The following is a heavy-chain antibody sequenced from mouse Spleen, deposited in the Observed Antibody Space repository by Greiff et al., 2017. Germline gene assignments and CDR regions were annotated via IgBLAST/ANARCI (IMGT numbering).Heavy chain of an antibody. CDR2: ISSGSSTI. V-gene: IGHV5-17*01. CDR3: ARKEYYGSSYGFDY. D-gene: IGHD1-1*01. J-gene: IGHJ2*01. Sequence: EVQVVESGGGLVKPGGSLKLSCAASGFTFSDYGMHWVRQAPEKGLEWVAYISSGSSTIYYADTVKGRFTISRDNAKNTLFLQMTSLRSEDTAMYYCARKEYYGSSYGFDYWGQGTTLTVSS. CDR1: GFTFSDYG.